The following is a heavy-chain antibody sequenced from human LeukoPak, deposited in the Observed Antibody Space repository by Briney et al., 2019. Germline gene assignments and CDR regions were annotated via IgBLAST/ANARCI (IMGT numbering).Heavy chain of an antibody. CDR2: FHPEDGET. D-gene: IGHD2-2*01. CDR3: ATGKIYCSTTSCSDDS. CDR1: GYTLTELS. Sequence: ASVKVSCKVSGYTLTELSMPWVRQAPGKGLEWMGGFHPEDGETVYAQKFQGRVTMTEDTSTDTAYMELSSLRSEDTAVYYCATGKIYCSTTSCSDDSWGQGTLVTVSS. J-gene: IGHJ4*02. V-gene: IGHV1-24*01.